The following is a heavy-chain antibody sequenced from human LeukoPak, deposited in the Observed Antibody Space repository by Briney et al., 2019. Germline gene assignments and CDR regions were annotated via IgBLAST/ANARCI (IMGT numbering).Heavy chain of an antibody. D-gene: IGHD6-19*01. CDR2: ISSSSSYI. CDR1: GFTFSSYS. Sequence: GGSLRLSCAASGFTFSSYSMNWVRQAPGKGLEWVSSISSSSSYIYYADSVEGRFTISRDNAKNSLYLQMNSLRAEDTAVYYCARGRSGWSPPIDYWGQGTLVTVSS. CDR3: ARGRSGWSPPIDY. V-gene: IGHV3-21*01. J-gene: IGHJ4*02.